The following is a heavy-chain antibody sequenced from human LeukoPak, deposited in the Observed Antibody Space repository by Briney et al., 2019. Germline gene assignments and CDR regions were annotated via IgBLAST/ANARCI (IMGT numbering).Heavy chain of an antibody. CDR3: ARARTKWELRLLDY. CDR2: MNPNSGNT. J-gene: IGHJ4*02. D-gene: IGHD1-26*01. CDR1: GYTFTSYD. V-gene: IGHV1-8*02. Sequence: ASVKVSCKASGYTFTSYDINWVRPATGQGLEWMGWMNPNSGNTGYAQKFQGRVTMTRDTSISTAYMELSRLRSDDTAVYYCARARTKWELRLLDYWGQGTLVTVSS.